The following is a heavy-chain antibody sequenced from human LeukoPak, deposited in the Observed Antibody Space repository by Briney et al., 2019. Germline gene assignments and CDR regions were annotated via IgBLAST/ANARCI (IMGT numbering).Heavy chain of an antibody. D-gene: IGHD5-12*01. CDR3: ARGDGGYCGYDSYYYYMDV. Sequence: SETLSLTCAVYGGSFSGYYWSWIRQPPGKGLEWIGEINHSGSTNYNPSLKSRVTISVYTSKNQFSLKLSSVTAADTAVYYCARGDGGYCGYDSYYYYMDVWGKGTTVTVSS. V-gene: IGHV4-34*01. J-gene: IGHJ6*03. CDR2: INHSGST. CDR1: GGSFSGYY.